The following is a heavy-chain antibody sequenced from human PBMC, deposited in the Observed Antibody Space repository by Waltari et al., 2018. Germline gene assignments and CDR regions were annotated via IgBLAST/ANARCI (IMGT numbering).Heavy chain of an antibody. J-gene: IGHJ5*02. CDR1: GYTLTELS. CDR2: FDPEEGET. Sequence: QVQLVQSGAEVKKPGASVKVSCKVSGYTLTELSMHWVRQAPGKGLEWMGGFDPEEGETIYAQKFQGRVTMTEDTSTDTAYMELSSLRSEDTAVYYCATDMGFSCSSTSCYRGWFDPWGQGTLVTVSS. CDR3: ATDMGFSCSSTSCYRGWFDP. D-gene: IGHD2-2*02. V-gene: IGHV1-24*01.